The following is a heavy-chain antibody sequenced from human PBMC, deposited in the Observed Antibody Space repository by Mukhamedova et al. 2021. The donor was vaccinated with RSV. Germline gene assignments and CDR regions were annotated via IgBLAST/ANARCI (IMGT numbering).Heavy chain of an antibody. V-gene: IGHV3-23*01. Sequence: AISGSGGSTYYADSVKGRFTISRDNSKNTLYLQMNSLRAEETAVYYCAKGRLVSQGTVDYWGQGTLVTVSS. D-gene: IGHD3-10*01. J-gene: IGHJ4*02. CDR2: ISGSGGST. CDR3: AKGRLVSQGTVDY.